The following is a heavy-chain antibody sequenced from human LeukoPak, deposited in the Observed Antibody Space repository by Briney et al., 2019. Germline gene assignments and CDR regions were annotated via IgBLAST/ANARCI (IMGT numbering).Heavy chain of an antibody. CDR3: ARTRYSSSWDYYFDY. V-gene: IGHV3-23*01. J-gene: IGHJ4*02. D-gene: IGHD6-13*01. CDR2: IGGSGGTT. CDR1: GFTFSRYA. Sequence: GGSLRLSCAASGFTFSRYAMSWVRQAPGKGLEWVSSIGGSGGTTYYADSVKGRFTISRDNAKNSLHLQMNSLRAEDTAVYYCARTRYSSSWDYYFDYWGQGTLVTVSS.